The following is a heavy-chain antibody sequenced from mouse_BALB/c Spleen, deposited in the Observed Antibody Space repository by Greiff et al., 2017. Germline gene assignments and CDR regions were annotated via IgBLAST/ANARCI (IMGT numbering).Heavy chain of an antibody. V-gene: IGHV1-54*01. D-gene: IGHD2-4*01. J-gene: IGHJ4*01. Sequence: QVQLQQSGAELVRPGTSVKVSCKASGYAFTNYLIEWVKQRPGQGLEWIGVINPGSGGTNYNEKFKGKATLTADKSSSTAYMQLSSLTSDDSAVYFCAREITRVYYAMDYWGQGTSVTVSS. CDR3: AREITRVYYAMDY. CDR2: INPGSGGT. CDR1: GYAFTNYL.